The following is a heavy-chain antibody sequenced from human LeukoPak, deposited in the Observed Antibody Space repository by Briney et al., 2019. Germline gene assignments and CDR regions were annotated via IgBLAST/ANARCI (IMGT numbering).Heavy chain of an antibody. V-gene: IGHV4-34*01. Sequence: SETLSLTCAVYGGSFSGYYWSWIRQPPGKGLEWIGEINHSGSTNYNPSLKSRVTISVDTSKYQFSLKLSSVTAADTAVYYCARGRLRSYFQHWGQGTLVTVSS. D-gene: IGHD4-17*01. J-gene: IGHJ1*01. CDR1: GGSFSGYY. CDR2: INHSGST. CDR3: ARGRLRSYFQH.